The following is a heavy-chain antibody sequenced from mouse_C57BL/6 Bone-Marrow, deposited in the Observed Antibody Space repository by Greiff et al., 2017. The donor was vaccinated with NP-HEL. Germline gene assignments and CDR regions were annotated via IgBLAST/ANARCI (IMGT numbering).Heavy chain of an antibody. J-gene: IGHJ4*01. D-gene: IGHD1-1*01. CDR2: IRNKANGYTT. CDR1: GFTFTDYY. Sequence: EVQLVESGGGLVQPGGSLSLSCAASGFTFTDYYMSWVRQPPGKALEWLGFIRNKANGYTTEYSASVKGRFTISRDNSQSILYLQMNALRAEDSATYYCARSYYYGSSYSYYAMDYWGQGTSVTVSS. V-gene: IGHV7-3*01. CDR3: ARSYYYGSSYSYYAMDY.